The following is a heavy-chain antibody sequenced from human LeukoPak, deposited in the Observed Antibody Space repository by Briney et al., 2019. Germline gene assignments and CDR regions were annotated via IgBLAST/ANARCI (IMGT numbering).Heavy chain of an antibody. Sequence: GGSLRLSCAASGFTFSRYGMHWVRQAPGKGLECVAFLRSDGSNKDYADSVKGRFTISRDNSKNTLYLQMNSLTVEDTAVYYCARPRPGTTRYYFDSWGHGTLVTVSS. CDR3: ARPRPGTTRYYFDS. CDR2: LRSDGSNK. V-gene: IGHV3-30*02. CDR1: GFTFSRYG. D-gene: IGHD2-2*01. J-gene: IGHJ4*01.